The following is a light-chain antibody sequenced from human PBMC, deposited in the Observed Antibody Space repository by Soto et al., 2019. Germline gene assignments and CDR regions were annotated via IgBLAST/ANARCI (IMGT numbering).Light chain of an antibody. CDR2: ETS. CDR3: QQYDNVGIT. Sequence: IQMTQSPSSLSASVGDRVXXTCRASHDISTHLNWYQQMPGKAPKXXIYETSNVQTGVPSRFSGHGAGTDFVFTISSLQPEDIGTYYCQQYDNVGITFGQGTRLEI. J-gene: IGKJ5*01. V-gene: IGKV1-33*01. CDR1: HDISTH.